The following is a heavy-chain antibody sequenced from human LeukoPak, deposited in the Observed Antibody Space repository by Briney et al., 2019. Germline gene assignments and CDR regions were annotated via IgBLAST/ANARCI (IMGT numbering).Heavy chain of an antibody. CDR2: ISISSDYM. CDR1: GFTFSSYS. D-gene: IGHD3-10*01. CDR3: TTYPMVRGSY. V-gene: IGHV3-21*03. J-gene: IGHJ4*02. Sequence: GGSPRLSCAASGFTFSSYSMNWVRQAPGKGLEWVSSISISSDYMYYADAVKGRFTISRDNAKNSLYLQMNSLKTEDTAVYYCTTYPMVRGSYWGQGTLVTVSS.